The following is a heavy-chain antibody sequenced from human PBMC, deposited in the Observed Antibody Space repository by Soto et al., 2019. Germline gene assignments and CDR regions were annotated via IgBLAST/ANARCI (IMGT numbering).Heavy chain of an antibody. CDR3: ASSVVVPSTMNYFDY. D-gene: IGHD2-15*01. J-gene: IGHJ4*02. Sequence: PGESLKISCKGSGYSFSNYWIAWVRLMPGKGLEWMGIIFPADSDTKYSPSFQGQVTISADKSISTAYLQWSSLKASDTAMYYCASSVVVPSTMNYFDYWGQGSLVTVSS. CDR2: IFPADSDT. CDR1: GYSFSNYW. V-gene: IGHV5-51*01.